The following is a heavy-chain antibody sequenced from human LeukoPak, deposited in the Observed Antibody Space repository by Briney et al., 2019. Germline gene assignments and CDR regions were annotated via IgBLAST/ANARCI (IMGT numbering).Heavy chain of an antibody. CDR1: GYTFTSYA. Sequence: ASVKVSCKASGYTFTSYAMHWVRQAPGQRLEWMGWINAGNGNTKYSQKFQGRVTITRDTPASTAYMELSSLRSEDTAVYYCARGAAAGHFDYWGQGTLVTVSS. V-gene: IGHV1-3*01. D-gene: IGHD6-13*01. CDR3: ARGAAAGHFDY. J-gene: IGHJ4*02. CDR2: INAGNGNT.